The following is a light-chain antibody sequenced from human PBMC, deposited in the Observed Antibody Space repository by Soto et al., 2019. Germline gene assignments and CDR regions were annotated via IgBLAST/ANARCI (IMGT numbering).Light chain of an antibody. V-gene: IGKV3-11*01. CDR1: QSVSSY. J-gene: IGKJ5*01. CDR3: QQRSNWPLT. Sequence: TVLTQSPATLSLSPGERATLSRSASQSVSSYLAWYQQKPGQAPRLLIYDASNRATGVPARFSGSGSGTDFTLTISSLEPEDFAVYYCQQRSNWPLTFGGGTRLEIK. CDR2: DAS.